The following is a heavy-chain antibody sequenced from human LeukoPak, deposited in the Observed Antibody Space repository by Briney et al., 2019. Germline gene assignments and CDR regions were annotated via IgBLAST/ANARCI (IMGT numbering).Heavy chain of an antibody. CDR3: AIQFTMIVVVPYFDY. CDR2: ISSSGSTI. J-gene: IGHJ4*02. Sequence: PGGSLRLSCAASGLTFSDYYMTWIRQAPGKGLEWVAYISSSGSTIYSADSVKGRFTVSRDNAKNSLFLHMNSLRAEDTAIYYCAIQFTMIVVVPYFDYWGQGTLVTVSS. V-gene: IGHV3-11*04. CDR1: GLTFSDYY. D-gene: IGHD3-22*01.